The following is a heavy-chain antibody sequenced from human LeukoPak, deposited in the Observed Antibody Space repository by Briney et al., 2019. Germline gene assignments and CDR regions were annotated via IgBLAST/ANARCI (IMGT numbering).Heavy chain of an antibody. CDR2: IIPIFGTA. CDR1: GGTFSSYA. V-gene: IGHV1-69*13. CDR3: ARAGRAAASANDYYYYYGMDV. D-gene: IGHD6-13*01. Sequence: ASVKVSCKASGGTFSSYAISWVRQAPGQGLEWMGGIIPIFGTANYAQKFQGRVTITADESTSTAYMELSSLRSEDTAVYYCARAGRAAASANDYYYYYGMDVWGQGTTVTVSS. J-gene: IGHJ6*02.